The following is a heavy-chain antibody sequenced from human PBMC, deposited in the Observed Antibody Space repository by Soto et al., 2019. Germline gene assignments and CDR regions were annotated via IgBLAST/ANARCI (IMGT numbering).Heavy chain of an antibody. CDR1: GFTFSSYG. D-gene: IGHD5-18*01. CDR2: IWYDGSNK. Sequence: QVQLVESGGGVVQPGRSLRLSCAASGFTFSSYGMHWVRQAPGKGLEWVAVIWYDGSNKYYADSVKGRLTISRDNSKNTRYLQMNSLRAEDTAVYYCARDLGYGYGPYCYCYGMDVWGQGTTVTVSS. CDR3: ARDLGYGYGPYCYCYGMDV. V-gene: IGHV3-33*01. J-gene: IGHJ6*02.